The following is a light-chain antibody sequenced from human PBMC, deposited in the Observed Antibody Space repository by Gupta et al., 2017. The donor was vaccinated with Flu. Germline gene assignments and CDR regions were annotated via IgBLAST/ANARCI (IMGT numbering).Light chain of an antibody. J-gene: IGKJ3*01. CDR3: QQDSNLPLT. CDR2: DAS. Sequence: DIQITHSPSSLSASVRDRVTITCQASHDISNYLTWYQQKPGKAPKLLNYDASNLETAVSSRFRGSPSGTDSTFIISSLQPQDIATYYCQQDSNLPLTFGHGTKVDIK. CDR1: HDISNY. V-gene: IGKV1-33*01.